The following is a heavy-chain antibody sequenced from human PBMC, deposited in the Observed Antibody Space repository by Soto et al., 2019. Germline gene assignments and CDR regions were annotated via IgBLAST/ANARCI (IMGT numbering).Heavy chain of an antibody. V-gene: IGHV3-30-3*01. CDR2: ISYDGSNK. CDR3: ARDPSYYDSSGYYYTGYFQH. CDR1: GFTFSSYA. D-gene: IGHD3-22*01. J-gene: IGHJ1*01. Sequence: QVQLVESGGGVVQPGRSLRLSCAASGFTFSSYAMHWVRQAPGKGLEWVAVISYDGSNKYYADSVKGQFTISRDNSKNTLYLQMNSLRAEDTAVYYCARDPSYYDSSGYYYTGYFQHWGQGTLVTVSS.